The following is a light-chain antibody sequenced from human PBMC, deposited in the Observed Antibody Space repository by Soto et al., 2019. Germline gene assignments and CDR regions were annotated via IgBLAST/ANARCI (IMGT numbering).Light chain of an antibody. Sequence: DIVLTQSASTLSLSAGERATLSCRASQSVRSFLAWYQQKPGQAPRLLIYDASNRATGIPARFSGSGSGTGFTLTISSLQSEDFAVYYCQEYNNWPPWTFGQGTKVDIK. V-gene: IGKV3-11*01. CDR2: DAS. J-gene: IGKJ1*01. CDR3: QEYNNWPPWT. CDR1: QSVRSF.